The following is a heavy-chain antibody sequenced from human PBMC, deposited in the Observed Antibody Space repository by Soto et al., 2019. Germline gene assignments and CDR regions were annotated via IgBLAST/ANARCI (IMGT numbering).Heavy chain of an antibody. CDR3: ARSPGWLRIDY. J-gene: IGHJ4*02. V-gene: IGHV4-59*01. CDR1: GGSISSYY. D-gene: IGHD5-12*01. CDR2: IYYSGST. Sequence: SETLSLTCTVSGGSISSYYWSWIRQPPGKGLEWIGYIYYSGSTNYNPSLKSRVTISVDTSKNQFSLKLSSVTAADTAVYYCARSPGWLRIDYWGQGTLVTVSS.